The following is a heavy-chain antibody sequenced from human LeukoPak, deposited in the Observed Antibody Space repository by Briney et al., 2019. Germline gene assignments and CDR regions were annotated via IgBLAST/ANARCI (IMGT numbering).Heavy chain of an antibody. CDR1: GGSMFSYH. CDR3: ARLRFYDSSGYSPGYYMDV. Sequence: SETLSLTCTVSGGSMFSYHWSWVRQSAGEGLEWVGHIYVTGTTNYSPSLKSRVTMSVDTTKNQFSLKPKSVTAADTAVYYCARLRFYDSSGYSPGYYMDVWGKGTTVIVSS. J-gene: IGHJ6*03. D-gene: IGHD3-22*01. V-gene: IGHV4-4*07. CDR2: IYVTGTT.